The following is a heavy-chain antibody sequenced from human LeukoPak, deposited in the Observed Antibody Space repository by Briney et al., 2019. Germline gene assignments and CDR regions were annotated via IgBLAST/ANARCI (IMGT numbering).Heavy chain of an antibody. Sequence: GGSLRLSCAASGFTFSRYGMSWVRQAPGKGLEWVSGISASGGSTYYADPVKGRFTISRDNSKNTLDLQMNSLRADDTAVYYCARGGDYGVKIGYWGQGILVTVSS. D-gene: IGHD4-17*01. CDR2: ISASGGST. J-gene: IGHJ4*02. CDR1: GFTFSRYG. CDR3: ARGGDYGVKIGY. V-gene: IGHV3-23*01.